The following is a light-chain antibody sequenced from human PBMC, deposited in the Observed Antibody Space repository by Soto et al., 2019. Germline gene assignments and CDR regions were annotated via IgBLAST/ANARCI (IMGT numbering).Light chain of an antibody. CDR2: GAS. J-gene: IGKJ1*01. CDR1: QSVSTRQ. Sequence: EIVLTQSPGTLSLSPGERATLSCRASQSVSTRQLTRYQQKPGQAPRLLIYGASNRATGIPDRFSGSGSGTDFTLTISSLEPEDFAVYYCQQYGTSPRFGQGTKVEMK. V-gene: IGKV3-20*01. CDR3: QQYGTSPR.